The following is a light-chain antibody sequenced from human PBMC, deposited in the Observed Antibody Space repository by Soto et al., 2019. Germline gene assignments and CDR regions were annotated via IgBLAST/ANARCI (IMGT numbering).Light chain of an antibody. CDR1: SSDVDDYNY. Sequence: QSVLTQPASVSGSPGQSIIISCTGTSSDVDDYNYVSWYQQHPGKAPKLMLYEVSDRPSGVSDRFSGSKSGNTASLTISGLQAEDEADYYCFSFTSTNTHVFGSGTKVTV. CDR3: FSFTSTNTHV. CDR2: EVS. V-gene: IGLV2-14*01. J-gene: IGLJ1*01.